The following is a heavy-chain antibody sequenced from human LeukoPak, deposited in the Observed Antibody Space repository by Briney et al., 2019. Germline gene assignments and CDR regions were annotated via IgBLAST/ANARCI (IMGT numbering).Heavy chain of an antibody. J-gene: IGHJ4*02. D-gene: IGHD2-2*01. CDR2: ISGSGGST. CDR1: GFTFSSYA. CDR3: AKDLLRLNDIVVVPAAISIFDY. Sequence: PGGSLRLSCAASGFTFSSYAMSWVRQAPGKGLEWVSAISGSGGSTYYADSVKGRFTISRDNSKNTLYLQMNSLRAEDTAVYYCAKDLLRLNDIVVVPAAISIFDYWGQGTLVTVSS. V-gene: IGHV3-23*01.